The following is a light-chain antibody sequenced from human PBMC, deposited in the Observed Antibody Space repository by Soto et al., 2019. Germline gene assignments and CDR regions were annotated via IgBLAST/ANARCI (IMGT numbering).Light chain of an antibody. J-gene: IGLJ1*01. Sequence: QSVLTQPASVSGSPGQSITISCTGTSSDVGSYNLVSWYQQHPGKAPKLMSYEGSKRPSGVSNRFSGSKSGNTASLTISGLQAEDEADYYCCSYAGSSTYVVGTG. CDR2: EGS. V-gene: IGLV2-23*01. CDR3: CSYAGSSTYV. CDR1: SSDVGSYNL.